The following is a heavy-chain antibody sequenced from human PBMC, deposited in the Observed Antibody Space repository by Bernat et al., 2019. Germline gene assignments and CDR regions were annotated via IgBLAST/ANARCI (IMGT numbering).Heavy chain of an antibody. V-gene: IGHV3-23*01. J-gene: IGHJ6*03. CDR3: AKDVSGYSYGYGYYYYYMDV. Sequence: EVQLLESGGGLVQPGGSLRLSCAASGFTFSNYAMSWVRQAPGKGLEWVSGISASGGNTYYADSVKGRFTISRDNSKNTLYLQMSSLRAEDTAVYYCAKDVSGYSYGYGYYYYYMDVWAKGTTVTVSS. CDR2: ISASGGNT. CDR1: GFTFSNYA. D-gene: IGHD5-18*01.